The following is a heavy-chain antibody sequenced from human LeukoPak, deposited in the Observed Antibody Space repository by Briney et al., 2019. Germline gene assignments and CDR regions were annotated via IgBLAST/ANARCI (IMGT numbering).Heavy chain of an antibody. CDR3: ARAWSAYRNPLDY. D-gene: IGHD3-3*01. V-gene: IGHV3-74*01. CDR2: LNPDGSST. CDR1: GFTFSTYW. J-gene: IGHJ4*02. Sequence: GGSLRLSCAASGFTFSTYWMHWVRQTPGKGLVWVSRLNPDGSSTNYADSVKGRFTISRDNTKNTLYLQMNSLRAEDTALYYCARAWSAYRNPLDYWGQGTLVTVSS.